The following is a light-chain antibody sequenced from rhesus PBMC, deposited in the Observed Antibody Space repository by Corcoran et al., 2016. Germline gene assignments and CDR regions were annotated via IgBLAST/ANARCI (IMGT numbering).Light chain of an antibody. CDR1: ENVNNY. J-gene: IGKJ2*01. CDR3: QHGYGTPSR. Sequence: DVQMTQSPSSLSASVGDRDTITCRASENVNNYLNWYQKKPGKAPQLLIYKASLLHSGVPSRFSGSGSGRDYTFTISRLQREDVATYYCQHGYGTPSRFGQGTKVEIK. V-gene: IGKV1-74*01. CDR2: KAS.